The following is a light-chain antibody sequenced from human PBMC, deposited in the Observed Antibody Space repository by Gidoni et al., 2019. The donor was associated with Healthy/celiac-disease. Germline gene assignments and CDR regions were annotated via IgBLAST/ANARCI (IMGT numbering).Light chain of an antibody. J-gene: IGKJ5*01. V-gene: IGKV3-20*01. CDR3: QQYGSSLIT. Sequence: EIVLTQSPGTLSLSPGERATLSCRASQSVSSSYLAWYQQKPGQAPRLLICGASSRATGIPDRFSRSGSGTDFTLTISRLEPEGFAVYYCQQYGSSLITFGQGTRLEIK. CDR1: QSVSSSY. CDR2: GAS.